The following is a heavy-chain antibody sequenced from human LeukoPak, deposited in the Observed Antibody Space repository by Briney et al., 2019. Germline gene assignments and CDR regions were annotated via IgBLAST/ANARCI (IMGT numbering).Heavy chain of an antibody. CDR1: GYTFTSYA. D-gene: IGHD6-13*01. Sequence: ASVKVSCKASGYTFTSYAMNWVRQAPGQGLEWMGWINTNTGNPTYAQGFTGRFVFSLDPSASTAYLQISSLKAEDTAVYYCARDSPGIAAAGTWDYWGQGTLVTVSS. CDR3: ARDSPGIAAAGTWDY. CDR2: INTNTGNP. J-gene: IGHJ4*02. V-gene: IGHV7-4-1*02.